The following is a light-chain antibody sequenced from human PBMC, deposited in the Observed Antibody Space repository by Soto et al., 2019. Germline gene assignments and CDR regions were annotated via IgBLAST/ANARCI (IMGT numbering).Light chain of an antibody. CDR3: QQYNSYSYS. J-gene: IGKJ2*01. CDR2: KAS. V-gene: IGKV1-5*03. CDR1: QSISSW. Sequence: DIQMTQSPSTLSASVGDRVTITCRASQSISSWLAWYQQKPGKAPKLLIYKASSLKSGVPSRFSGSGSGTEFTLTIRSLQPDDFASYYCQQYNSYSYSFGQGTKLEIK.